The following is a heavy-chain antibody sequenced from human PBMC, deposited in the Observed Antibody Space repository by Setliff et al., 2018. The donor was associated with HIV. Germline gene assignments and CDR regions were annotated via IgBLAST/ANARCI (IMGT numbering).Heavy chain of an antibody. D-gene: IGHD6-13*01. J-gene: IGHJ5*02. CDR2: IKKDGSEK. CDR3: ARPLLQQLVLGINWFDP. Sequence: GGSLRLSWEGSGFDFSTYWMTWVRQAPGKGLEWVASIKKDGSEKYYVDSVKGRFAISRDNSNNTLYLQMNRLRAEDTAVYYCARPLLQQLVLGINWFDPCVQGTLVTSPQ. CDR1: GFDFSTYW. V-gene: IGHV3-7*01.